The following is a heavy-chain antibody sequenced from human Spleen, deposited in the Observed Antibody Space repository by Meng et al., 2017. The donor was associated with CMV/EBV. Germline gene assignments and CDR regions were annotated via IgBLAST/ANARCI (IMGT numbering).Heavy chain of an antibody. CDR3: AREGGLGTTRIFDP. V-gene: IGHV1-69*05. CDR2: ILPIFGTA. CDR1: GGTFSSFA. J-gene: IGHJ5*02. D-gene: IGHD4-11*01. Sequence: SGGTFSSFAISWVRQAPGQGLEWMGGILPIFGTANYAQRLQGRVTITTDESTNTAYMELRRLRYEDTAMYYCAREGGLGTTRIFDPWGQGTLVTVSS.